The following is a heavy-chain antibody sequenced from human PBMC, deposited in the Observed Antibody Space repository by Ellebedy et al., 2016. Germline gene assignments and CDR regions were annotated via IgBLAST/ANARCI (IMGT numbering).Heavy chain of an antibody. D-gene: IGHD5-12*01. J-gene: IGHJ6*03. Sequence: GESLKISXAASGFTFNNYAIHWVRQAPGKGLEWVAVISYDGSNEYYADSVKGRFTISRDNSKNTLYLQMNSLRAEDTAVYFCAKDLHGYDYYYFYYMDVWGKGTTVTVSS. CDR2: ISYDGSNE. CDR3: AKDLHGYDYYYFYYMDV. V-gene: IGHV3-30*18. CDR1: GFTFNNYA.